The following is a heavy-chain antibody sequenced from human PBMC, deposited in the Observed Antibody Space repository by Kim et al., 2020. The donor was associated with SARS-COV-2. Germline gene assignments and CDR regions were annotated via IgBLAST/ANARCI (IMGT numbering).Heavy chain of an antibody. V-gene: IGHV4-59*01. CDR1: GDSISNYY. D-gene: IGHD3-10*01. Sequence: SETLSLTCTVSGDSISNYYWSWIRQSPGKGLEWIGHIYDSGSTNYNPSLKSRVTISVETSKNEFSLKMNSVTAADTAVYFCARGRGRYWVPAYWGQGTLVTVSS. CDR3: ARGRGRYWVPAY. J-gene: IGHJ4*02. CDR2: IYDSGST.